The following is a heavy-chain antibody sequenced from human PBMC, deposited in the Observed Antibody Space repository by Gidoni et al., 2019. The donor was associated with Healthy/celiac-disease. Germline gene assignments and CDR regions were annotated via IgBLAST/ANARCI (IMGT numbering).Heavy chain of an antibody. CDR1: GFTFDDYA. D-gene: IGHD3-22*01. CDR2: ISWNSGSI. CDR3: AKDTSWGTMIVVVIIYYYYYYMDV. J-gene: IGHJ6*03. Sequence: EVQLVESGGGLVQPGRSLRLSCAASGFTFDDYAMHWVRQAPGKGLEWVSGISWNSGSIGYADSVKGRFTISRDNAKNSLYLQMNSLRAEDTALYYCAKDTSWGTMIVVVIIYYYYYYMDVWGKGTTVTVSS. V-gene: IGHV3-9*01.